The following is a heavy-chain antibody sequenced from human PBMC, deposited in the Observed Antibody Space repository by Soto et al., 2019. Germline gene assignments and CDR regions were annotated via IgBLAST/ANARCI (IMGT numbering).Heavy chain of an antibody. CDR3: AREENCSGGTCYSEYFHR. J-gene: IGHJ1*01. CDR2: VNPSGGST. CDR1: GYLFTAYS. D-gene: IGHD2-15*01. Sequence: ASVKVSCKASGYLFTAYSMHWVRLAPGQGLEWMGVVNPSGGSTKYAQNFQGRVTMTRDTSTTTIYMELSSLRSDDTAIYCCAREENCSGGTCYSEYFHRWGQGTLVTVS. V-gene: IGHV1-46*01.